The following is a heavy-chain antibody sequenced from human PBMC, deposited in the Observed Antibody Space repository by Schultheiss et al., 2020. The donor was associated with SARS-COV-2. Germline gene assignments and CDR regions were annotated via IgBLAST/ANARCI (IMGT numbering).Heavy chain of an antibody. CDR2: INHSGST. CDR1: GGSFSSYY. V-gene: IGHV4-34*01. CDR3: RAFYYNYGMDV. J-gene: IGHJ6*02. Sequence: SETLSLTCAVYGGSFSSYYWGWIRQPPGKGLEWIGEINHSGSTNYNQSLKSRVIISVDTSKNQFSLKVKSVTAADTAVYYCRAFYYNYGMDVWGQGTTVTVSS.